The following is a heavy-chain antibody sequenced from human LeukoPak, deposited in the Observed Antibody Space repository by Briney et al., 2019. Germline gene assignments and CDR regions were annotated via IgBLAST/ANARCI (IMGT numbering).Heavy chain of an antibody. CDR3: ARHGVYGSGSYYLDC. J-gene: IGHJ4*02. V-gene: IGHV4-39*01. CDR2: IYYSGST. D-gene: IGHD3-10*01. Sequence: SETLSLTCTVSDGSISSSSYYWGWIRQPPGKGLEWIGSIYYSGSTYYNPSLKSRVTISVDTSKNQFSLKLSSVTAADTAVYYCARHGVYGSGSYYLDCWGQGTLVTVSS. CDR1: DGSISSSSYY.